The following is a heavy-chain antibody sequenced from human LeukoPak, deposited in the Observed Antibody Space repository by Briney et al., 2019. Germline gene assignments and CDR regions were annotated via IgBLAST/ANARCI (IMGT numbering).Heavy chain of an antibody. J-gene: IGHJ4*02. D-gene: IGHD5-24*01. CDR2: IYSGGVI. CDR3: AREDGYNAPFDY. V-gene: IGHV3-53*01. Sequence: GGSLRLSCAASGFTVSSYYMSWVRQAPGKGLEWVSVIYSGGVIYYADSVKGRFTISRDNSKNMLYLQMDSLRAEDTAVYYCAREDGYNAPFDYWGQGTLVTVSS. CDR1: GFTVSSYY.